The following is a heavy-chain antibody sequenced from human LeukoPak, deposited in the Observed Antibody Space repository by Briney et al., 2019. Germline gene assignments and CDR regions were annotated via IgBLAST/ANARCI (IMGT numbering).Heavy chain of an antibody. D-gene: IGHD2-15*01. V-gene: IGHV1-8*03. CDR2: MNPNSGNT. CDR1: GYTFTSYD. CDR3: ARGTPGDSGGSSNWFDP. Sequence: GASVKVSCKASGYTFTSYDINWVRQATGQGLEWMGWMNPNSGNTGYAQKFQGRVTITRNTSISTAYMELSSLRSEDTAVYYCARGTPGDSGGSSNWFDPWGQATLVTVSS. J-gene: IGHJ5*02.